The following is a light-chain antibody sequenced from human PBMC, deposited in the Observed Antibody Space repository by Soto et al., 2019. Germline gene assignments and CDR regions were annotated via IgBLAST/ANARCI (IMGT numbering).Light chain of an antibody. CDR2: EVN. CDR1: RSDIGSYNS. Sequence: QSVLTQPASVSGSPGQSITISCTGTRSDIGSYNSIAWYQQHPGKAPRVMIFEVNRRPSGVSDRFSGSKSGNTASLTISGLQAEDEADFFCCSYAGNGAWVFGGGTKLTVL. V-gene: IGLV2-23*02. J-gene: IGLJ3*02. CDR3: CSYAGNGAWV.